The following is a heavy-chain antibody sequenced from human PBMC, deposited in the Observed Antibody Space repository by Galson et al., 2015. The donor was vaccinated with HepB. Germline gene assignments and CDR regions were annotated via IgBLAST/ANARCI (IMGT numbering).Heavy chain of an antibody. J-gene: IGHJ6*03. D-gene: IGHD4-17*01. V-gene: IGHV3-7*01. Sequence: SLRLSCAASGFTFSSYAMHWVRQAPGKGLEWVANIKQDGREKYYVDSVKGRFTISRDNAKNSLYLQMNSLRAEDTAVYYCARPYGDYMDYYYYYMDVWGKGTTVTVSS. CDR3: ARPYGDYMDYYYYYMDV. CDR2: IKQDGREK. CDR1: GFTFSSYA.